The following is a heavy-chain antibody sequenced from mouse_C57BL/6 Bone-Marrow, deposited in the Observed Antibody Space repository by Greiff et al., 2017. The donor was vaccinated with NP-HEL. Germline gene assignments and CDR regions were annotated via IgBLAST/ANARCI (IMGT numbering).Heavy chain of an antibody. CDR3: TTGAFDY. CDR1: GFNIKDDY. Sequence: VQLQQSGAELVRPGASVKLSCTASGFNIKDDYMHWVKQRPEQGLEWIGWIDPENGDTEYASKFQGKATITADTSSNTAYLQLSSQTSEDTAVYYCTTGAFDYWGQGTTLTVSS. V-gene: IGHV14-4*01. J-gene: IGHJ2*01. CDR2: IDPENGDT.